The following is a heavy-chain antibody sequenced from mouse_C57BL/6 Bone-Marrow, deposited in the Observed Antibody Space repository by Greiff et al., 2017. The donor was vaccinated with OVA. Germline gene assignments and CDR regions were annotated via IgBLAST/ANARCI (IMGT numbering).Heavy chain of an antibody. D-gene: IGHD4-1*02. V-gene: IGHV6-3*01. Sequence: EVKLEESGGGLVQPGGSMKLSCVASGFTFSNYWMNWVRQSPEKGLEWVAQIRLKSDNYATQYAEFVKGRFTISRDDSKRSVYLQMNNLRAEDTGSYYCTVGTTGPWFAYWGQGTLVTVSA. CDR1: GFTFSNYW. CDR3: TVGTTGPWFAY. CDR2: IRLKSDNYAT. J-gene: IGHJ3*01.